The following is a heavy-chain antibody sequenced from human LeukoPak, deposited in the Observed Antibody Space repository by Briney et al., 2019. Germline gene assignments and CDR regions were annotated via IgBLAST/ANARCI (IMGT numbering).Heavy chain of an antibody. V-gene: IGHV4-59*01. Sequence: NPSETLSLTCTVSGGSISSYYWSWIRQPPGKGLEWIGYIYYSGSTNYNPSLESRVTISVDTSENQFSLKLSSVTAADTAVYYCARARGYCSSTSCRHFMDVWGKGTTVTVSS. D-gene: IGHD2-2*01. CDR3: ARARGYCSSTSCRHFMDV. J-gene: IGHJ6*03. CDR1: GGSISSYY. CDR2: IYYSGST.